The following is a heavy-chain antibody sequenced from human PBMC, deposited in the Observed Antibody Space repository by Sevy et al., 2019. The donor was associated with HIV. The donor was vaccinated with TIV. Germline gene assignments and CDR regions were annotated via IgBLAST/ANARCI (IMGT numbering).Heavy chain of an antibody. CDR2: ISYDGSNK. D-gene: IGHD6-13*01. CDR3: AKDRTTGIAAAGTPFDY. V-gene: IGHV3-30*18. CDR1: GFSFSTYG. Sequence: GESLKISRAASGFSFSTYGMHWVRQAPGKGLEWVAVISYDGSNKYYADSVKGRFTISRDNSKNTLYLQMNSLRAEDTAVYYCAKDRTTGIAAAGTPFDYWGQGTLVTVSS. J-gene: IGHJ4*02.